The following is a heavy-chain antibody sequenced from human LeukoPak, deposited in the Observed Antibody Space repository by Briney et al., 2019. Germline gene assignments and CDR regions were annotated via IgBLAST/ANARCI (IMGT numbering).Heavy chain of an antibody. CDR2: INSDGSST. J-gene: IGHJ3*02. CDR1: GFTFSSYW. D-gene: IGHD3-10*01. Sequence: GGSLRLSCAASGFTFSSYWMHGVRHVPGKGLVWVSRINSDGSSTSYADSVKGRFTISRDNAKNTLYVQMNSLRAEDTAVYYCSTGSGHAFDIWGRGTMVTVSS. V-gene: IGHV3-74*01. CDR3: STGSGHAFDI.